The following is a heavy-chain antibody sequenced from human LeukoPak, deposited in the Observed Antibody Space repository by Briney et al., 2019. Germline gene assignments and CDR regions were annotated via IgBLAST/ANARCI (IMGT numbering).Heavy chain of an antibody. D-gene: IGHD2-2*01. V-gene: IGHV3-7*01. CDR1: GFCFSNYW. Sequence: GGSLRLSCEGSGFCFSNYWMSWVRQAPGKGLEWVAHINEDGSDKYYVDSVKGRFTISRDNAKNSLYLQMGSLRAEDTAVFYCTTWSSCSRDTCQFNYWGQGTLVTVSS. J-gene: IGHJ4*02. CDR3: TTWSSCSRDTCQFNY. CDR2: INEDGSDK.